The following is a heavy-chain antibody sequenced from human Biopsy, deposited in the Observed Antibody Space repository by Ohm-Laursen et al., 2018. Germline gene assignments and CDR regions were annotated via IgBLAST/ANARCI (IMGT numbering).Heavy chain of an antibody. V-gene: IGHV1-69*06. CDR1: GGIFSNYG. Sequence: SVKVSCKAPGGIFSNYGVNWVRQAPGQGLEWLGGNIPILGTGNYAQKFQDRVTVAADTSTSTATMELRSLRSDDTAVYYCATKLTGYFHHWGQGTLVIVSS. CDR3: ATKLTGYFHH. CDR2: NIPILGTG. D-gene: IGHD3-9*01. J-gene: IGHJ1*01.